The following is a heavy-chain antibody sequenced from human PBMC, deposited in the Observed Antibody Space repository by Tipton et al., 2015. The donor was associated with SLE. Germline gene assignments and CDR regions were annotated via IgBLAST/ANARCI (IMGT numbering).Heavy chain of an antibody. Sequence: QLVQSGAEVKKPGESLKISCKGSGYSFSSYWIGWVRQMPGKGLEWMGIIYPGDSDTRYSPSFQGQVTISADKSISTAYLQWSSLKASDTAMYYCARRFLGSSGWLRQLDYWGQGTLVTVSS. D-gene: IGHD6-19*01. V-gene: IGHV5-51*01. CDR3: ARRFLGSSGWLRQLDY. CDR2: IYPGDSDT. CDR1: GYSFSSYW. J-gene: IGHJ4*02.